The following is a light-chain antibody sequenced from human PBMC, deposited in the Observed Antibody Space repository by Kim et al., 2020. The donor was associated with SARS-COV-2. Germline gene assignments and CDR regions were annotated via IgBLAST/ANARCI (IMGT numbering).Light chain of an antibody. Sequence: LAPGERAALTCRPSQSVSSSYLAWYQQKPGQAPRLLIYGASSRATGIPDRFSGSGSGTDFTLTISRLEPEDFAVYYCQQYSSSPYTFGQGTKLEI. J-gene: IGKJ2*01. CDR2: GAS. V-gene: IGKV3-20*01. CDR1: QSVSSSY. CDR3: QQYSSSPYT.